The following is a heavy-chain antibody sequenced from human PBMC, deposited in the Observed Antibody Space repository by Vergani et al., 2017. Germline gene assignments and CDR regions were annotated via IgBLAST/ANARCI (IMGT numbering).Heavy chain of an antibody. D-gene: IGHD2-2*01. V-gene: IGHV4-38-2*02. Sequence: QVQLQESGPGLVKPSETLSLTCTVSGYSISSGYYWGWIRQPPGKGLEWIGSIYHSGSTYYNPSLKSRVTISVDTSKNQFSLKLSSVTAADTAVYYCASWCGDIVVVPAAMRLGDAFDIWGQGTMVTVSS. CDR2: IYHSGST. CDR1: GYSISSGYY. CDR3: ASWCGDIVVVPAAMRLGDAFDI. J-gene: IGHJ3*02.